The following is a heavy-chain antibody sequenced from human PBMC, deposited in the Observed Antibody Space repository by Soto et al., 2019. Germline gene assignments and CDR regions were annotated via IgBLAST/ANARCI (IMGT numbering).Heavy chain of an antibody. J-gene: IGHJ5*02. D-gene: IGHD3-16*01. CDR1: GFTFSSYA. V-gene: IGHV3-30*04. CDR3: AKDLYYYDFSLDDS. CDR2: VSYDGSIE. Sequence: GGSLRLSCTGSGFTFSSYAMHWVRLSPGKGLEWVAVVSYDGSIENYADSVRGRFTISRDNSKNTVFLQMNSLRVEDTAVYYCAKDLYYYDFSLDDSWGQGTLVTVSS.